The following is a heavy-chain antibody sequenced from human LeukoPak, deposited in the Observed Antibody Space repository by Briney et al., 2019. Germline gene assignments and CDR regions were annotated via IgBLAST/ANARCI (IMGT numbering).Heavy chain of an antibody. Sequence: PGGSLGLSCATSGFNFNSKWMTWVRQAPGKGLEWVANINQDGSEKYHGDSVKGRFTISRDNAKSSLFLEMSSLRAEDTAVYYCADPPSDFWGQGTLVAVSS. CDR3: ADPPSDF. V-gene: IGHV3-7*01. CDR1: GFNFNSKW. CDR2: INQDGSEK. J-gene: IGHJ4*02.